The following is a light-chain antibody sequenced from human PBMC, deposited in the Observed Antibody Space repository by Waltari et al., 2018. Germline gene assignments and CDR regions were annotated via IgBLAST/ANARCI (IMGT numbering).Light chain of an antibody. CDR2: GAS. CDR3: QQYGSSHT. CDR1: QRVSSSY. Sequence: DIVLTQSPGTLSLSPGERATLSCRASQRVSSSYLAWYQQKPGQSPRLLIYGASSRATGIPDRFSGSGSGTDFTLTISRLEPEDFAVYYCQQYGSSHTFGQGTRLEIK. J-gene: IGKJ5*01. V-gene: IGKV3-20*01.